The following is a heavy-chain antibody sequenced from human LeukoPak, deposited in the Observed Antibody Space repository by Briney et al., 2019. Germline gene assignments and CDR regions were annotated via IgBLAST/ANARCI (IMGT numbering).Heavy chain of an antibody. CDR1: GYTFTSYW. D-gene: IGHD1-26*01. J-gene: IGHJ4*02. CDR3: ARLQGGRLDY. Sequence: GASVKVSCKASGYTFTSYWIGWVRQMPGKGLEWMGIIYPGDSDTRYSPSFQGQVTISADKSISTAYLQWSSLKASDTAMYYCARLQGGRLDYWGQGTLVTVSS. CDR2: IYPGDSDT. V-gene: IGHV5-51*03.